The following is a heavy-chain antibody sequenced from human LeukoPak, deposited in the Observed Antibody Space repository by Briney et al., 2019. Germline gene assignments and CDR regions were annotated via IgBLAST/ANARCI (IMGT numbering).Heavy chain of an antibody. CDR3: ARRAGSYSHSYDY. J-gene: IGHJ4*02. CDR1: ELTLSSNY. D-gene: IGHD2-15*01. V-gene: IGHV3-53*01. CDR2: IYSGGST. Sequence: GGSLRLSCAASELTLSSNYMSWIRQAPGRGLEWVSFIYSGGSTYCADSVRGRFIISKDNSKNTLYLQMNSLRAEDTAVYYCARRAGSYSHSYDYWGQGTLVTVSS.